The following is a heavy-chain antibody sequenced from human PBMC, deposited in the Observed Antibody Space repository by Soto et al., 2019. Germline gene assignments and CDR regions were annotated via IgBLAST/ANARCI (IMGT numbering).Heavy chain of an antibody. D-gene: IGHD1-26*01. V-gene: IGHV4-59*11. Sequence: PSETLSLTCTVSGDYISSHYWSWLRQPPGKGLEWIGYVYHSGKTDSKPSLKSRVTISMDTSKNQFSLKLSSVTAADTAVYYCARRYGGNFDFWGQGTLVTVSS. CDR1: GDYISSHY. CDR2: VYHSGKT. CDR3: ARRYGGNFDF. J-gene: IGHJ4*02.